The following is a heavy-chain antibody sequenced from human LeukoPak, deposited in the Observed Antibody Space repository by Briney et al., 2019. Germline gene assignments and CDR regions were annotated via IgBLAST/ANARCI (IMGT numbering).Heavy chain of an antibody. Sequence: PSETLSLTCSVSGAPINSCYWNWIRQPPGKGLEWNGNTYYSGSTNYNPSLSSRVTISLDTSKNQFSLKMTSVTAADTAVYYCAKDWELGSWGQGTLVTISS. CDR2: TYYSGST. J-gene: IGHJ5*02. CDR3: AKDWELGS. V-gene: IGHV4-59*01. CDR1: GAPINSCY. D-gene: IGHD1-26*01.